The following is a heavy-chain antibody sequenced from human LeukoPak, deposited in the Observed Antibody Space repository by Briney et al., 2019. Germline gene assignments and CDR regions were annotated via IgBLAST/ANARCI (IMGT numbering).Heavy chain of an antibody. CDR2: ISSSGSTI. J-gene: IGHJ6*02. CDR1: GFTFSSYE. Sequence: QPGGSLRLSCAASGFTFSSYEMNWVRQAPGKGLGWVSYISSSGSTIYYADSVKGRFTISRDNAKNSLYLQMNSLRAEDTAVYYCARSWVNDFWSGYPTGGMDVWGQGTTVTVSS. V-gene: IGHV3-48*03. CDR3: ARSWVNDFWSGYPTGGMDV. D-gene: IGHD3-3*01.